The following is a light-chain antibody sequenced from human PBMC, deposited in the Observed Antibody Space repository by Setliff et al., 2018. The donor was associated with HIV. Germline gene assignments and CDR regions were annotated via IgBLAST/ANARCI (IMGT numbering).Light chain of an antibody. CDR2: KAS. J-gene: IGKJ1*01. V-gene: IGKV1-5*03. CDR1: QSIDTW. Sequence: DIQMTQSPSTLSASVGDRVTITCRASQSIDTWLAWYQQKPGKAPKLRIYKASTLESGVPSRFSGSGSGTEFTLTISGLQPDDFATYYCQQYNAYSRAFGQGTKVDIK. CDR3: QQYNAYSRA.